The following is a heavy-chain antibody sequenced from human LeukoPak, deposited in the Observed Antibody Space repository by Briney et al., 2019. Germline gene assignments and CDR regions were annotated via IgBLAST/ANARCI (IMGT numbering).Heavy chain of an antibody. CDR3: ARSAGYYDSSVYGDY. CDR2: IYHSGST. CDR1: GYSISSGYY. Sequence: PSETLSLTCTVSGYSISSGYYWGWIRQPPGQGLEWIGSIYHSGSTYYNPSLKSRVTISVDTSKNQFSLKLSSVTATDTAVYYCARSAGYYDSSVYGDYWGQGTLVTVSS. V-gene: IGHV4-38-2*02. J-gene: IGHJ4*02. D-gene: IGHD3-22*01.